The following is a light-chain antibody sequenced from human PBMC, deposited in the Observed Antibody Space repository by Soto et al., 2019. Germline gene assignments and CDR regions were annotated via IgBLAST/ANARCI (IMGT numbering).Light chain of an antibody. CDR2: QAS. Sequence: DIQMTQSPSTVSTSVGDRVTITCRASQRISSWLAWYQQKPGKAPKLLIYQASSLERGVPSRFSGSDSGTEFTLTISSLQPADFATYYCQQYDTYPWTFGQGTKVEV. CDR1: QRISSW. V-gene: IGKV1-5*03. CDR3: QQYDTYPWT. J-gene: IGKJ1*01.